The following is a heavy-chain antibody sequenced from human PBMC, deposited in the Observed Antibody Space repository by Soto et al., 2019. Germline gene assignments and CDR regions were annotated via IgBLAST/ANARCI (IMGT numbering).Heavy chain of an antibody. CDR1: GFTVSSNY. D-gene: IGHD3-10*01. J-gene: IGHJ3*02. CDR2: IYSGGRT. CDR3: ARDRFARDAFDI. Sequence: EVQLVESGGGMVQPGGSLRLSCAASGFTVSSNYMSWVRQAPGKGLEWVSVIYSGGRTYYADSMKGRFTISRHNSKNTVYLQMNSLRSEDTAVYYCARDRFARDAFDIWGQGTMVTVSS. V-gene: IGHV3-53*04.